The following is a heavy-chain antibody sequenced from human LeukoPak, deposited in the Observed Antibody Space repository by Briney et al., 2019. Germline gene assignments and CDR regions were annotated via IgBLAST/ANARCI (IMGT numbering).Heavy chain of an antibody. CDR1: GFSFSNYG. D-gene: IGHD2-15*01. CDR3: AKTMVVAATYSFDY. CDR2: IRYDGTNK. V-gene: IGHV3-30*02. J-gene: IGHJ4*02. Sequence: GGSLRLSCAASGFSFSNYGMHWVRQAPGKGLEWVAFIRYDGTNKYYADSVKGRFTISRDNSKNTLYLQMNSLRAEDTAVYYCAKTMVVAATYSFDYWGQGTLVTVSP.